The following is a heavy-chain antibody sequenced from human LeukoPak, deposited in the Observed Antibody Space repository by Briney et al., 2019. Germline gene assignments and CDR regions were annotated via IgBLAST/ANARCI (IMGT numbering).Heavy chain of an antibody. J-gene: IGHJ1*01. CDR1: GYSISSGYY. CDR2: IYYSGST. CDR3: ARTYYDSSGYNAEYFQH. D-gene: IGHD3-22*01. Sequence: SETLSLTCTVSGYSISSGYYWGWIRQPPGKGLEWIGSIYYSGSTYYNPSLKSRVTISVDTSKNQFSLKLSSVTAADTAVYYCARTYYDSSGYNAEYFQHWGQGTLVTVSS. V-gene: IGHV4-38-2*02.